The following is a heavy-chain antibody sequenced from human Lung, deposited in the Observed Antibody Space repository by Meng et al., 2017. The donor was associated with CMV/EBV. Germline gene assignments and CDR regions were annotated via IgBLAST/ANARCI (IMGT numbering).Heavy chain of an antibody. Sequence: GESXKISXAASTFTFNTYPMHWVRQAPGKGLQWVAVISYDGNNKFYGDSVKGRFTISRDNSENTLYLKMNSLRTDDTAVYYCARDPSPTMNSRVVCDYWGRGXLVTVSS. CDR2: ISYDGNNK. CDR3: ARDPSPTMNSRVVCDY. V-gene: IGHV3-30-3*01. J-gene: IGHJ4*02. D-gene: IGHD2/OR15-2a*01. CDR1: TFTFNTYP.